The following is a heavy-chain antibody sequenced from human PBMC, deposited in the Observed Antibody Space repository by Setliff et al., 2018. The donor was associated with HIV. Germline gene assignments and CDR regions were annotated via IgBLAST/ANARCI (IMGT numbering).Heavy chain of an antibody. J-gene: IGHJ4*02. CDR3: ARAVSHVDY. CDR1: GYSISSGYY. V-gene: IGHV4-38-2*01. Sequence: SLTCAVSGYSISSGYYWGWIRQPPGKGLEWIGSIYHSGSTYYNPSLKSRVTISVDTSKNQFSLKLSSVTAADTAVYYCARAVSHVDYWGQGTLVTVSS. CDR2: IYHSGST. D-gene: IGHD6-19*01.